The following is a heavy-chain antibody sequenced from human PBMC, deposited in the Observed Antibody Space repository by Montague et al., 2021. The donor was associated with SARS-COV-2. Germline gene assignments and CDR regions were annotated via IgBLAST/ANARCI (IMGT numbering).Heavy chain of an antibody. CDR2: IYYSGST. J-gene: IGHJ4*02. CDR3: ARRGLQLLGGHYFDY. V-gene: IGHV4-59*08. D-gene: IGHD5-24*01. Sequence: SETLSLTCTVSGGSISSYYWSWIRQPPGKGLEWIGYIYYSGSTNCNPSLKSRVTTSVDTSKNQFSLKLSSVTAADTAVYYCARRGLQLLGGHYFDYWGQGTLVTVSS. CDR1: GGSISSYY.